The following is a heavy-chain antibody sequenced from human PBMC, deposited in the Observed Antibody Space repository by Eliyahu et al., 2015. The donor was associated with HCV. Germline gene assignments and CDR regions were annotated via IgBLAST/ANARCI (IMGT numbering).Heavy chain of an antibody. V-gene: IGHV2-5*01. CDR2: IYWNDDK. J-gene: IGHJ2*01. CDR1: GFSLSTXGVG. Sequence: QITLKESGPTLVKPTQTLTLTCTFSGFSLSTXGVGXGWIRQPPGKALEWLALIYWNDDKRYSPSLKSRLTITKDTSKNQVVLTMTNMDPVDTATYYCARQTLIVVVVAATRSYWYFDLWGRGTLVTVSS. D-gene: IGHD2-15*01. CDR3: ARQTLIVVVVAATRSYWYFDL.